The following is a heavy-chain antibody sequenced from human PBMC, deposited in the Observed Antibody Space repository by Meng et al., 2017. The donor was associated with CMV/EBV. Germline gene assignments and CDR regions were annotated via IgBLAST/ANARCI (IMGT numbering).Heavy chain of an antibody. V-gene: IGHV1-69*10. CDR3: ARPSITGTTRFYFDY. CDR1: GGTFSSYA. CDR2: IIPILGIA. Sequence: SVKVSCKASGGTFSSYAISWVRQAPGQGLEWMGGIIPILGIANYAQKFQGRVTITADKSTSTAYMELSSLRSEDTAVYYCARPSITGTTRFYFDYWGQGTLVTVSS. J-gene: IGHJ4*02. D-gene: IGHD1-20*01.